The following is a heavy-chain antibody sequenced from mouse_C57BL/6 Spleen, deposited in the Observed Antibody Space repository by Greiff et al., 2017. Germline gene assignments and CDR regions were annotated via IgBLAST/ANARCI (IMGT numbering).Heavy chain of an antibody. Sequence: VQLQQSGPELVKPGASVKISCKASGYTFTDYYMNWVKQSHGKSLEWIGDINPNNGGTSYNQKFKGKATLTVDKSSSTAYMELRSLTSEDSAVYYCARLGWLLRGAYWGQGTLVTVSA. J-gene: IGHJ3*01. V-gene: IGHV1-26*01. D-gene: IGHD2-3*01. CDR2: INPNNGGT. CDR1: GYTFTDYY. CDR3: ARLGWLLRGAY.